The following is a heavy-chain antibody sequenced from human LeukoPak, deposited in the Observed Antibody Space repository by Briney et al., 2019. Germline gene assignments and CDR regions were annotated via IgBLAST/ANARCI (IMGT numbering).Heavy chain of an antibody. Sequence: PSETLSLTCSVSGGSVSSNNRYWTWIRQPPGKGLEWIGYISYSGNTYYNPSLKSRIIISVDTSKNQFSLSLISVTAADTAVYYCARGGSYNDYWGQGTLVTVSS. D-gene: IGHD1-26*01. V-gene: IGHV4-30-4*01. CDR1: GGSVSSNNRY. CDR2: ISYSGNT. J-gene: IGHJ4*02. CDR3: ARGGSYNDY.